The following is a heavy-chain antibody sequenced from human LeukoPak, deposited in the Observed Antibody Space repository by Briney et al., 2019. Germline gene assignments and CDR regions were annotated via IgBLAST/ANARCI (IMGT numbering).Heavy chain of an antibody. D-gene: IGHD4-23*01. CDR1: GGSISSGGYY. CDR3: ARGNDYGGAY. J-gene: IGHJ4*02. Sequence: PSQTLSLTCTVSGGSISSGGYYWSWIRQHPGKGLEWIGYIYYSGSTSYNPSLNSRVTISVDTSKNQFSLKLSSVTAADPALYYCARGNDYGGAYWGKGTLVTVSS. CDR2: IYYSGST. V-gene: IGHV4-31*03.